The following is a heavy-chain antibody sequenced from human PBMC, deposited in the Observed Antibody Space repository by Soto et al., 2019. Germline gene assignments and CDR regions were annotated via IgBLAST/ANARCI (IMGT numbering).Heavy chain of an antibody. CDR3: ARDQREGLGWELLGRYGMDV. CDR1: GFTFSSYG. D-gene: IGHD1-26*01. J-gene: IGHJ6*02. V-gene: IGHV3-33*01. Sequence: GGSLRLSCAASGFTFSSYGMHWVRQAPGKGLEWVAVIWYDGSNKYYADSVKGRFTISRDNSKNTLYLQMNSLRAEETAVYYWARDQREGLGWELLGRYGMDVWGQGTTVTVSS. CDR2: IWYDGSNK.